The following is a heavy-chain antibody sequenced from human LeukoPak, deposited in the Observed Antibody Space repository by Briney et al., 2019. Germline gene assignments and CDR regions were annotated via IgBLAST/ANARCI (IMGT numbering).Heavy chain of an antibody. CDR3: AKHRVWQPADAFDI. V-gene: IGHV4-39*01. J-gene: IGHJ3*02. D-gene: IGHD6-13*01. CDR2: IYYSGST. CDR1: GGSISSYY. Sequence: PSETLSLTCTVSGGSISSYYWSWIRQPPGKGLEWIGSIYYSGSTYYNPSLKSRVTISVDTSKNQFSLKLSSVTAADTAVYYCAKHRVWQPADAFDIWGQGTMVTVSS.